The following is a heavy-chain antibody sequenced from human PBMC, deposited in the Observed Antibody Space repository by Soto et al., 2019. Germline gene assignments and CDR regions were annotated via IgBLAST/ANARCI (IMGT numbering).Heavy chain of an antibody. V-gene: IGHV1-18*01. CDR1: GYTFTSYG. D-gene: IGHD6-13*01. CDR2: ISAYNGNT. Sequence: QVQLVQSGAEMKKPGASVKVSCKASGYTFTSYGISCVRQAPGQGLEWMGWISAYNGNTNYAQKLQGRVTMTTDTSTSTAYMELRRLRSDDTAVYYCARDKEYSRSWYTLDYWGQGTLVTVSS. J-gene: IGHJ4*02. CDR3: ARDKEYSRSWYTLDY.